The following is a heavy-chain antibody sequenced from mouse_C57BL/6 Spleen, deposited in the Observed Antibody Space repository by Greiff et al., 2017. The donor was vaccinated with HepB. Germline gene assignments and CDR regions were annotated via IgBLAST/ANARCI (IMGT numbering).Heavy chain of an antibody. CDR2: IHPNSGST. CDR1: GYTFTSYW. Sequence: VQLQQSGAELVKPGASVKLSCKASGYTFTSYWMHWVKQRPGQGLEWIGMIHPNSGSTNYNEKFKSKATLTVDKSSSTAYMQLSSLTSEDSAVYYCARAKLGYYFDYWGQGTTLTVSS. CDR3: ARAKLGYYFDY. V-gene: IGHV1-64*01. D-gene: IGHD4-1*01. J-gene: IGHJ2*01.